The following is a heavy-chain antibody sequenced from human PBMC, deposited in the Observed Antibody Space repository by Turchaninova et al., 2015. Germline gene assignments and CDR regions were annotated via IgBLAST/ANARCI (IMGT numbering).Heavy chain of an antibody. CDR2: IYCANDK. D-gene: IGHD4-23*01. CDR3: AHRRPYGGISGHFDY. J-gene: IGHJ4*02. Sequence: QITLKESGPTLVKPTQTLTLTCTFSGFSLSTSGLGVGWFRQPPGKALAWLALIYCANDKRYSPSLKSRLTITKDTSKNQVVLTMTNMDPVDTATYYCAHRRPYGGISGHFDYWGQGSLVTVSS. V-gene: IGHV2-5*02. CDR1: GFSLSTSGLG.